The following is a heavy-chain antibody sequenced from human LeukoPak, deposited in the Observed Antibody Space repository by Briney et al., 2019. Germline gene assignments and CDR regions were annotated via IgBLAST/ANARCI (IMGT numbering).Heavy chain of an antibody. V-gene: IGHV4-39*01. CDR1: GGSISSSSYY. D-gene: IGHD6-19*01. Sequence: SETLSLTCTVSGGSISSSSYYWGWIRQPPGKGLEWIGSIYYSGSTYYNPSLKSRVTISVDTSKNQFSLKLSSVTAADTAVYYCARLPGIAVAGSIYYYYGMDVWAKGPRSPSP. CDR2: IYYSGST. CDR3: ARLPGIAVAGSIYYYYGMDV. J-gene: IGHJ6*02.